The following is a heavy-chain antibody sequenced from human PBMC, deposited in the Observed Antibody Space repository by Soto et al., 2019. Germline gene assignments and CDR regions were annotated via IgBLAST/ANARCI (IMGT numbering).Heavy chain of an antibody. J-gene: IGHJ4*02. CDR1: GGTFSSYA. CDR2: IIPIFGTA. Sequence: SVKVSCKASGGTFSSYAISWVRQAPGQGLEWMGGIIPIFGTANYAQKFQGRVTITADESTSTAYMELSSLRSEDTAVYYCARDRGERNYYDSSVYYSRAPFDYWGQGTLVTVSS. CDR3: ARDRGERNYYDSSVYYSRAPFDY. V-gene: IGHV1-69*13. D-gene: IGHD3-22*01.